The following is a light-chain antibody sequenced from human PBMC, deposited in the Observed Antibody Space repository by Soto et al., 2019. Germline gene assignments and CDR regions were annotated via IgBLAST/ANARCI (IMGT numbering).Light chain of an antibody. CDR2: QVS. V-gene: IGLV2-18*02. J-gene: IGLJ3*02. Sequence: QSALTQPPSVSGSPGQSVTISCTGTSSDVGSYNRVSWYQQPPGTAPKLMICQVSNRPSGVPDRFSGSKSGNTASLTISGLQAEDEAAYYCSSYTSSGTWVFGGGTKLTVL. CDR3: SSYTSSGTWV. CDR1: SSDVGSYNR.